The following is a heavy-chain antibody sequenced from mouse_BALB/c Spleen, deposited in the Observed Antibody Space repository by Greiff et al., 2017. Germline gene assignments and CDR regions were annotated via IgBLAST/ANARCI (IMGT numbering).Heavy chain of an antibody. D-gene: IGHD1-1*01. CDR1: GFTFSDYG. CDR3: ATTVVARAMDY. J-gene: IGHJ4*01. CDR2: ISNLAYSI. V-gene: IGHV5-15*02. Sequence: EVQLVESGGGLVQPGGSRKLSCAASGFTFSDYGMAWVRQAPGKGPEWVAFISNLAYSIYYADTVTGRFTISRENAKNTLYLEMSSLRSEDTAMYYCATTVVARAMDYWGQGTSVTVSS.